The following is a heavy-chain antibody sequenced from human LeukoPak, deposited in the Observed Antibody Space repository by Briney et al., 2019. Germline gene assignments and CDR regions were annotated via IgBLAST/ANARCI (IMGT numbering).Heavy chain of an antibody. J-gene: IGHJ6*03. D-gene: IGHD3-3*01. V-gene: IGHV1-69*05. CDR2: IIPIFGTA. CDR3: ARNHGDYDFSGYYMDV. Sequence: SVKVSCKASGGTFSSYAISWVRQAPGQGLEWMGGIIPIFGTANYAQKFQGRVTITTDESTSTAYMELSSLRSEDTAVYYCARNHGDYDFSGYYMDVWGKGTTVTVSS. CDR1: GGTFSSYA.